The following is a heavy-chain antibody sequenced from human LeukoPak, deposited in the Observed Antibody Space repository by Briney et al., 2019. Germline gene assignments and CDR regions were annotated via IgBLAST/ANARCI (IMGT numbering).Heavy chain of an antibody. D-gene: IGHD3-22*01. CDR3: ARGYYDSSGYSNNWFDP. CDR2: INPSGGST. J-gene: IGHJ5*02. V-gene: IGHV1-46*01. CDR1: GYTFTSYY. Sequence: ASVKVSCKASGYTFTSYYMHWVRQAPGQGLEWMGIINPSGGSTSYAQKFQGRVTMTRDTSTSTVYMELSSLRSEDTAVYYCARGYYDSSGYSNNWFDPWGQGTLVAVSS.